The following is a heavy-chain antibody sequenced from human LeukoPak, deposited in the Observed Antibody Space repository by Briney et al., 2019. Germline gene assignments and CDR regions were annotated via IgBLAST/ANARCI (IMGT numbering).Heavy chain of an antibody. V-gene: IGHV3-23*01. CDR2: IIVSGGST. D-gene: IGHD4-17*01. CDR3: AKDPYLNPYTVTTAVVDY. CDR1: GFTFSSYA. J-gene: IGHJ4*02. Sequence: GGSLRLSCAASGFTFSSYAMSWVRQAPGKGRGWVSAIIVSGGSTSYADSVKGRFTISRDNSKNTLYLQMNSLRAVDTAVYYCAKDPYLNPYTVTTAVVDYWGQGTLVTVSS.